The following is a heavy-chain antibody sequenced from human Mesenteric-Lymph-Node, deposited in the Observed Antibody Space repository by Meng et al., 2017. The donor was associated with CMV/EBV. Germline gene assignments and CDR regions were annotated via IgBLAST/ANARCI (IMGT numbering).Heavy chain of an antibody. V-gene: IGHV4-59*01. J-gene: IGHJ6*02. CDR3: ARDPHCGGDCYPPGMDV. CDR2: IYYSGST. Sequence: SETLSLTCTVSGGSISSYYWSWIRQPPGKGLEWIGYIYYSGSTNYNPSLKSRVTISVDTSKNQFSLKLSSVTAADTAVYYCARDPHCGGDCYPPGMDVWGQGTTVTVSS. CDR1: GGSISSYY. D-gene: IGHD2-21*01.